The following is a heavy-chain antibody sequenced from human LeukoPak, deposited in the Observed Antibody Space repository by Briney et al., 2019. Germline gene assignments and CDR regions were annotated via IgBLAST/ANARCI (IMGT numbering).Heavy chain of an antibody. CDR1: GFTFSSYG. D-gene: IGHD2-15*01. Sequence: GGSLRLSCAASGFTFSSYGMHWARQAPGKGLEWVAFIQHDGSNKYYADSVKGRFTISRDNSKNTLYLQMNSLRAEDTAVYYCVKSYCSGGNCYQPAFDIWGQGTMVTVSS. CDR3: VKSYCSGGNCYQPAFDI. V-gene: IGHV3-30*02. J-gene: IGHJ3*02. CDR2: IQHDGSNK.